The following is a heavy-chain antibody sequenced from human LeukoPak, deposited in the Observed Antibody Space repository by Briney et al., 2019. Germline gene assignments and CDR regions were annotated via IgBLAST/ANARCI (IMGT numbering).Heavy chain of an antibody. J-gene: IGHJ4*02. CDR1: GRSFSGYY. V-gene: IGHV4-34*01. Sequence: SETLSLTCAVYGRSFSGYYWSWIRQPPGKGLEWIGEINHSGSTNYNPSLKSRVTISVDTSKNQFSLKLSSVTAADTAVYYCARSHMYYDFWSGYYKGPYYFDYWGQGTLVTVSS. CDR3: ARSHMYYDFWSGYYKGPYYFDY. CDR2: INHSGST. D-gene: IGHD3-3*01.